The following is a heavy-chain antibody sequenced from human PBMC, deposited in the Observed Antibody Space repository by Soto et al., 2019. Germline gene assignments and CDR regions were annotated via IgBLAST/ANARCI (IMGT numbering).Heavy chain of an antibody. V-gene: IGHV3-23*01. CDR3: ARCAVLSATSGGWCNWFDP. CDR2: ISASGAAT. CDR1: EFTFSNYA. Sequence: EVQLLESGGGLVQPGGSLRLSCTASEFTFSNYAMSWVRQAPGKGLEWVSDISASGAATYYVDSVKGRFTISRDNSKNTLYVQRNSQGAEDTGVYYCARCAVLSATSGGWCNWFDPWGQGTLVTVSS. J-gene: IGHJ5*02. D-gene: IGHD2-21*01.